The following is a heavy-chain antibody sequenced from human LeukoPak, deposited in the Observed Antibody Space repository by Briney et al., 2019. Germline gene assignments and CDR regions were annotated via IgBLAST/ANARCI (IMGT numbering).Heavy chain of an antibody. V-gene: IGHV1-18*01. CDR3: ARDAADTVRGGDY. CDR1: GYSFTSYG. J-gene: IGHJ4*02. D-gene: IGHD5-18*01. Sequence: ASMKVSCKTSGYSFTSYGISWVRQAPGQGLEWMGWISANSGNTNYAQKLQGRVTMTTDTSTSTAYMELRSLRSDDTAVYFCARDAADTVRGGDYGGQGSLVTVSS. CDR2: ISANSGNT.